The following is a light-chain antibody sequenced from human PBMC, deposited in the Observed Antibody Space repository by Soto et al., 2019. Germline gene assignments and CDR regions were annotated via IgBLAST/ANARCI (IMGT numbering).Light chain of an antibody. CDR2: EAS. CDR3: QPRSNWPYT. Sequence: DILLTQSPATLSLSPGERATLSCRASQSIGTDIAWYQQKSGQAPRLLSYEASNRATGIPARFSGSGSGTDFTLSISSLEPEDFGGYYCQPRSNWPYTFGQGTKLEIK. V-gene: IGKV3-11*01. CDR1: QSIGTD. J-gene: IGKJ2*01.